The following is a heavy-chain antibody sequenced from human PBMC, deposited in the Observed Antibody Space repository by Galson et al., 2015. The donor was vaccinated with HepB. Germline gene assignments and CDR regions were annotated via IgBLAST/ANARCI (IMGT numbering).Heavy chain of an antibody. D-gene: IGHD6-6*01. CDR3: ATLMSYTSSWSPFQS. V-gene: IGHV3-7*01. CDR2: INQDVSEV. J-gene: IGHJ5*02. CDR1: GFTFSSYW. Sequence: SLRLSCAASGFTFSSYWMSWVRQAPGRGLEWVANINQDVSEVHYVDSVKGRFTISRDNAKNSLYLQMNYVRVEDTAVYHCATLMSYTSSWSPFQSWGQGTLVTVSS.